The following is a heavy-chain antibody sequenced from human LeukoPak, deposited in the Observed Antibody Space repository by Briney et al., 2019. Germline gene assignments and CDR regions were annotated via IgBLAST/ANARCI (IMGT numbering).Heavy chain of an antibody. D-gene: IGHD6-19*01. CDR2: IYYSGST. Sequence: SETLSPTCTVSGGSISSYYWSWIRQPPGKGLEWIGYIYYSGSTNYNPSLKSRVTISVDTSKHQFSLKMGSVTAAETAVYYCAGRIGAVAGFYYYGMDVWGKGTTVTVSS. CDR1: GGSISSYY. J-gene: IGHJ6*04. V-gene: IGHV4-59*01. CDR3: AGRIGAVAGFYYYGMDV.